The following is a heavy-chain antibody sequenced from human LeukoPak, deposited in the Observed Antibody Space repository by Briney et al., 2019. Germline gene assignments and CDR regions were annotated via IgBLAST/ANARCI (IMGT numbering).Heavy chain of an antibody. V-gene: IGHV4-34*01. CDR2: IHNSGTT. Sequence: SETLSVTCAVSGGPFSGYFWSWIRQPPGKGLEWIGEIHNSGTTNYNPSLNSRVTISEDTSKNQIYLNLRSVTAADTAVYYCARRYYYNLGSFPFDFWGQGTLVTVSS. J-gene: IGHJ4*02. CDR3: ARRYYYNLGSFPFDF. CDR1: GGPFSGYF. D-gene: IGHD3-10*01.